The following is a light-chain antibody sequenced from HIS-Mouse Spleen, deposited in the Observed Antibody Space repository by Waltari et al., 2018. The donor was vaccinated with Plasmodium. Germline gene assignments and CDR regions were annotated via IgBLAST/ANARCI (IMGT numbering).Light chain of an antibody. CDR1: SSNIGNNY. J-gene: IGLJ2*01. Sequence: QSVLTQPPSVSAAPGQKVTISCSGSSSNIGNNYVSWYQQLPGPAPKLLIYDNTKRPSGIPARFSGSKSGTSATLGITGLQTGDEADYYCGTWDSSLSAGVVFGGGTKLTVL. CDR3: GTWDSSLSAGVV. V-gene: IGLV1-51*01. CDR2: DNT.